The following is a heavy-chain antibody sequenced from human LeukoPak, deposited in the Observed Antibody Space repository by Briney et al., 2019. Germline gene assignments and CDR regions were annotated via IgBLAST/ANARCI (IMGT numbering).Heavy chain of an antibody. J-gene: IGHJ5*02. CDR1: GGSFSGYY. D-gene: IGHD2-2*01. Sequence: PSETLSLTCAVYGGSFSGYYWSWIRQPPGKGLEWIGEINHSGSTNYNPSLKSRVTISVDTSKNQFSLKLSSVTAADTAVYYCARGRYCSSTSCYGFRFGWFDPWGQGTLVTVSS. V-gene: IGHV4-34*01. CDR3: ARGRYCSSTSCYGFRFGWFDP. CDR2: INHSGST.